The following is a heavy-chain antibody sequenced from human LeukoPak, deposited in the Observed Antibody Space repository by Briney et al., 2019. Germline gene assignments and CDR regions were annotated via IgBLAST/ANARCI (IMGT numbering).Heavy chain of an antibody. CDR3: ARLTRLSDLPVPSLDY. J-gene: IGHJ4*02. Sequence: ASVKVSCKASGYTFGSSGINWVRQAPGQGLEWMGWVGTYNGNTNYAQKLQGRVTMTTDTSTSTAYMELRSLRSDDTAVYYCARLTRLSDLPVPSLDYWGQGTLVTVSS. CDR2: VGTYNGNT. CDR1: GYTFGSSG. D-gene: IGHD1-14*01. V-gene: IGHV1-18*01.